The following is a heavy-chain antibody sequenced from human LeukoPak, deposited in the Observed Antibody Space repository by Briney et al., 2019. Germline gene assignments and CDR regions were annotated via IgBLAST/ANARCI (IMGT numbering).Heavy chain of an antibody. D-gene: IGHD2-2*01. CDR1: GLTFSTYA. CDR2: IGGGGTT. V-gene: IGHV3-23*01. J-gene: IGHJ6*02. CDR3: AQDRGARYPFGMDV. Sequence: GGSLRLSCAASGLTFSTYAMRGIRQAPGKGLEWVSSIGGGGTTSYADSVKGRFTISRDLSKITVYLQMNSLRAEDTAVYYCAQDRGARYPFGMDVWGQGTTVTVSS.